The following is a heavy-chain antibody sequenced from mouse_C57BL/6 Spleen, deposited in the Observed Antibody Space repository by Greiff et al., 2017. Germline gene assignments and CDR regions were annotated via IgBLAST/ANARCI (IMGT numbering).Heavy chain of an antibody. CDR2: IHPCASGT. V-gene: IGHV1-74*01. J-gene: IGHJ1*03. CDR1: GYTFTSYW. D-gene: IGHD2-1*01. Sequence: QVKLKQPGAELVKPGASVKVSCKASGYTFTSYWMHWVKQRPGQGLEWIGRIHPCASGTNYNQTFKGKATLTVDKSSSTAYMQLSSLTSEDSAVYYCAMGYNGKYCSVDVWGTGTTVTVSS. CDR3: AMGYNGKYCSVDV.